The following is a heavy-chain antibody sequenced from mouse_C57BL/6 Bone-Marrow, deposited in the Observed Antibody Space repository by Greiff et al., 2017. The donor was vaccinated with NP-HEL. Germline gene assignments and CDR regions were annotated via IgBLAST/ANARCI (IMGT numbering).Heavy chain of an antibody. Sequence: QVQLQQPGAELVKPGASVKLSCKASGYTFTSYWMHWVKQRPGQGLEWIGMIHPNSGSTNYNEKFKSKATLTVDKSSSTAYMQLSSLTSEDSAVYYWAREDYYGSAWFAYWGQGTLVTVSA. CDR3: AREDYYGSAWFAY. CDR1: GYTFTSYW. J-gene: IGHJ3*01. CDR2: IHPNSGST. V-gene: IGHV1-64*01. D-gene: IGHD1-1*01.